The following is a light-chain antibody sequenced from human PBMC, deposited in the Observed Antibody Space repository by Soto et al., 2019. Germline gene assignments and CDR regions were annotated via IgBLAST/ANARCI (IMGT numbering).Light chain of an antibody. J-gene: IGLJ3*02. V-gene: IGLV2-8*01. CDR1: SSDVGAYNY. CDR2: EVN. CDR3: SSSAATPV. Sequence: QSALTQPPSASGSPGQSVAISCAGTSSDVGAYNYVSWYQQHPGKPPKLMISEVNKRPSGVPDRFSGSNSGNPASLTVSGLQAEDEADYYRSSSAATPVFGGGTKLTVL.